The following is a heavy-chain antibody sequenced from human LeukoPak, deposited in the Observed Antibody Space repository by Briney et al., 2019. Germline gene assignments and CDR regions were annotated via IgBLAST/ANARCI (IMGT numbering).Heavy chain of an antibody. J-gene: IGHJ4*02. Sequence: ASVKVSCKASGYTFTSYAMNWVRQAPGQGLEWMGWINTNTGNPTYAQGFTGRFVFSLDTSVSTAYLQISSLKAEDTAVYYCARRGYSSSWREGYFDYWGQGTLVTVSS. CDR1: GYTFTSYA. CDR3: ARRGYSSSWREGYFDY. CDR2: INTNTGNP. D-gene: IGHD6-13*01. V-gene: IGHV7-4-1*02.